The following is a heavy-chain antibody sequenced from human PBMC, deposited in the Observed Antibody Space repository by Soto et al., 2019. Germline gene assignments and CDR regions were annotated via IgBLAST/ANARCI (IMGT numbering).Heavy chain of an antibody. Sequence: SDTLSLTCTVSGVSISSGGDYWSWIRQHPGKGLEWIGYIYYSGSTYYNPSLKSRVTISVDTSKNQFSLKLSSVTAADTAVYYCAIEGPYGMDVWGQGTTVNVS. V-gene: IGHV4-31*02. CDR2: IYYSGST. CDR1: GVSISSGGDY. CDR3: AIEGPYGMDV. J-gene: IGHJ6*02.